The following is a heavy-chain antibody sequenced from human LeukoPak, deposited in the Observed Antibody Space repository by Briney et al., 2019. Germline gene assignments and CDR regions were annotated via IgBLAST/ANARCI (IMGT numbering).Heavy chain of an antibody. CDR1: GYTFTGYY. Sequence: ASVKVSCKASGYTFTGYYMHWVRQAPGQGLEWMGRINPNSGGTNYAQKFQGRVTMTRDTSISTAYMELSRLRSEDTAVYYCASANGGPWSGYYAFDIWGQGTMVTVSS. CDR3: ASANGGPWSGYYAFDI. D-gene: IGHD3-3*01. CDR2: INPNSGGT. V-gene: IGHV1-2*06. J-gene: IGHJ3*02.